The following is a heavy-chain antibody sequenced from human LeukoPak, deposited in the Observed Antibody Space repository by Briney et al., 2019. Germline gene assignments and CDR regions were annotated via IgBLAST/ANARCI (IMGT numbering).Heavy chain of an antibody. CDR3: ARDSWFGESDY. CDR2: IYSGGST. CDR1: GFTVSSKY. Sequence: GGSLRPSCAASGFTVSSKYMSSVRQAPGKWLEWVSVIYSGGSTYYAESVKGRFTISRDNSKNSLYLQMNSLRAEDTAVYYCARDSWFGESDYWGQGTLVTVSS. J-gene: IGHJ4*02. D-gene: IGHD3-10*01. V-gene: IGHV3-53*01.